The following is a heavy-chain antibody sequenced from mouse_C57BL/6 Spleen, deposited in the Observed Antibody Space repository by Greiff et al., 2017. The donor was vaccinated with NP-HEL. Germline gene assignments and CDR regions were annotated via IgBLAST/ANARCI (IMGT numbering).Heavy chain of an antibody. CDR3: ARGGQLRLRDYAMDY. CDR1: GYSITSGYY. CDR2: ISYDGSN. D-gene: IGHD3-2*02. Sequence: EVKLQESGPGLVKPSQSLSLTCSVTGYSITSGYYWNWIRQFPGNKLEWMGYISYDGSNNYNPSLKNRISITRDTSKSQFFLKLNSVTTEDTATYYCARGGQLRLRDYAMDYWGQGTSVTVSS. V-gene: IGHV3-6*01. J-gene: IGHJ4*01.